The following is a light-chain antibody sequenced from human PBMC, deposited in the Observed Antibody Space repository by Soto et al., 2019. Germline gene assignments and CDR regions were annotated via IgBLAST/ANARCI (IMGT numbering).Light chain of an antibody. CDR3: SSYAGITPYV. V-gene: IGLV2-8*01. J-gene: IGLJ1*01. CDR2: EVS. Sequence: QSALTQPPSASGSPGQSVTISCTGTSSDVGGYTYVSWYQQHPGKAPKLMIYEVSKRPSGVPDRFSGSKSGNTASLTVSGLQAEDEADYYCSSYAGITPYVFGTGTNSPS. CDR1: SSDVGGYTY.